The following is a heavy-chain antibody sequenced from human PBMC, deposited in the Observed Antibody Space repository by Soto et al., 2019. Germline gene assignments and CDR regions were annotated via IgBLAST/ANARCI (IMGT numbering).Heavy chain of an antibody. J-gene: IGHJ6*02. CDR2: VSYSGNT. V-gene: IGHV4-59*01. CDR1: GGSLSNYY. D-gene: IGHD1-7*01. CDR3: ARDRTSFGLHV. Sequence: SETLSLTCTVSGGSLSNYYWSWTRQPPGKGLGWVGYVSYSGNTRHNPSLKNRVTISVDSSKNRFYLKLTSVTAADTALYYCARDRTSFGLHVWGQGTKVTVSS.